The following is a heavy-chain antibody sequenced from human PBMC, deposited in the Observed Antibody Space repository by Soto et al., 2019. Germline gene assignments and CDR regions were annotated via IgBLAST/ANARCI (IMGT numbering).Heavy chain of an antibody. V-gene: IGHV4-31*03. CDR1: GGSISSGGYY. CDR2: IYYSGST. CDR3: ARSNTSANYFDY. D-gene: IGHD2-2*01. Sequence: LSLTCTVSGGSISSGGYYWSWIRQHPGKGLEWIGYIYYSGSTYYNPSLKSRVTISVDTSKNQFSLKLSSVTAADTAVYYCARSNTSANYFDYWGQGTLVTVSS. J-gene: IGHJ4*02.